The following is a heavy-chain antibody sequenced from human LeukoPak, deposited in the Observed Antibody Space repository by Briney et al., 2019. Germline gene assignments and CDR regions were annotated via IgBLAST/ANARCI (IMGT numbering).Heavy chain of an antibody. V-gene: IGHV1-3*03. D-gene: IGHD3-10*01. CDR1: GYTFTSYA. CDR2: INAGNGNT. J-gene: IGHJ5*02. Sequence: ASVKVSCKASGYTFTSYAMHWVRQAPGQRLEWMGWINAGNGNTKYSQEFQGRVTITRDTSASTAYMELSSLRSEDMAVYYCARKLDGITGFNPWGQGTLVTVSS. CDR3: ARKLDGITGFNP.